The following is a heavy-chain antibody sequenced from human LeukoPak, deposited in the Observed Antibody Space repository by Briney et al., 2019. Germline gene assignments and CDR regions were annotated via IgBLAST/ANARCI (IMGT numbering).Heavy chain of an antibody. J-gene: IGHJ4*02. CDR2: IRQDGGEK. Sequence: GGSLRLSCAASGFTFSNYWMGWVRQAPGKGLERVANIRQDGGEKFCVDSVKGRFTISRDNAKNALNLQMNSLRAEDTAVYYCTRDGSGWSNYWGQGTLVTVSS. CDR3: TRDGSGWSNY. D-gene: IGHD6-19*01. CDR1: GFTFSNYW. V-gene: IGHV3-7*01.